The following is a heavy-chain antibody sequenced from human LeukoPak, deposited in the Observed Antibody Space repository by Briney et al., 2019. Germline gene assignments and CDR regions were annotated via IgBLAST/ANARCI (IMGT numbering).Heavy chain of an antibody. CDR1: GGSISSYY. CDR3: AGGYSSGWYGY. Sequence: SETLSLTCTVSGGSISSYYWSWIRQPPGKGLEWIGYIYTSGSTNYNPSLKSRVTISVDTSKNQFSLKLSSETAADTAVYYCAGGYSSGWYGYWGQGTLVTVSS. J-gene: IGHJ4*02. D-gene: IGHD6-19*01. CDR2: IYTSGST. V-gene: IGHV4-4*09.